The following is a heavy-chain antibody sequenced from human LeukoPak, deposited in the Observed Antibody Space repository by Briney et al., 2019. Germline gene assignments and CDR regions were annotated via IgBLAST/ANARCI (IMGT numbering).Heavy chain of an antibody. V-gene: IGHV4-34*01. Sequence: SETLSLTCTVSGGSISSFYWSWIRQPPGKGLEWIGEINHSGSTNYNPSLKSRVTISVDTSKNQFSLKLSSVTAADTAVYYCARRRWSGYSYGRRGSWFDPWGQGTLVTVSS. CDR3: ARRRWSGYSYGRRGSWFDP. D-gene: IGHD5-18*01. CDR2: INHSGST. CDR1: GGSISSFY. J-gene: IGHJ5*02.